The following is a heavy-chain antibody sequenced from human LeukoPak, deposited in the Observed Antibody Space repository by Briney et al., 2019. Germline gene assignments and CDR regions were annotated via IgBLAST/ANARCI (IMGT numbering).Heavy chain of an antibody. J-gene: IGHJ3*01. CDR3: SAGEGYYDSGDYYSAWAFNV. D-gene: IGHD3-22*01. CDR1: GFTFSSYE. Sequence: QPGGSLRLSCAASGFTFSSYEMNWVRQAPGKGLEWVSYISSSGSTIYYADSVKGRFTISRDNAKNSLYLQMNSLRAEDTAVYYCSAGEGYYDSGDYYSAWAFNVWGQGTMVTVSS. V-gene: IGHV3-48*03. CDR2: ISSSGSTI.